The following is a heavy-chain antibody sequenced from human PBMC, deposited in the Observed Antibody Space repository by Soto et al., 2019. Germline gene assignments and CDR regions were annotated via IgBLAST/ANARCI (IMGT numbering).Heavy chain of an antibody. CDR1: GGSISSYY. V-gene: IGHV4-59*01. J-gene: IGHJ5*02. D-gene: IGHD6-13*01. CDR2: IYYSGST. CDR3: ASSPAAYSSSWYMYWFDP. Sequence: PSETLSLTCTVSGGSISSYYWSWIRQPPGKGLEWIGYIYYSGSTNYNPSLTSRVTISVDTSKNQFSLKLSSVTAADTAVYYCASSPAAYSSSWYMYWFDPWGQGTLVTVSS.